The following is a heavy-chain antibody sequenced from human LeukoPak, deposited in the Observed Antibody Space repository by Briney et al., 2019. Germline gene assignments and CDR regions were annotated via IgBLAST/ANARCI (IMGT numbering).Heavy chain of an antibody. D-gene: IGHD4-17*01. V-gene: IGHV1-18*01. J-gene: IGHJ4*02. CDR1: GYTFTNYG. Sequence: ASVKVSCKASGYTFTNYGITWVRQVPGQGLEWMGWISPYNAYTRYAQKFQDRVTMTTDTSTTTAYMDLRSLRSDDTALYYCATEGGWQPTDYGDNVYWGQGTLVTVSS. CDR2: ISPYNAYT. CDR3: ATEGGWQPTDYGDNVY.